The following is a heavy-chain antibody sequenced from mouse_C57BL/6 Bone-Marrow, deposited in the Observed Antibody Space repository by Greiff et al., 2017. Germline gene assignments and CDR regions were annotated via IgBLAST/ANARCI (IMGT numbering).Heavy chain of an antibody. CDR3: ARAGFYYDYDGYFDV. Sequence: QVQLQQPGAELVRPGTSVKLSCKASGYTFTSYWMHWVKQRPGQGLAWIGVIDPSDSYTNYNQKFKGKATLTVDTSSSTAYMQLSSLTSEYSAVYDCARAGFYYDYDGYFDVWGTGTTVTVSS. J-gene: IGHJ1*03. D-gene: IGHD2-4*01. CDR2: IDPSDSYT. CDR1: GYTFTSYW. V-gene: IGHV1-59*01.